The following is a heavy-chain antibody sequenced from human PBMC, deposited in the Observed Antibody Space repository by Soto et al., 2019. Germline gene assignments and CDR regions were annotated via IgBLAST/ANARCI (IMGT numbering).Heavy chain of an antibody. CDR1: GYSFTSYW. CDR3: ARELGVPAAVSRWFDP. V-gene: IGHV5-10-1*03. Sequence: EVQLVQSGAEVKKPGESLRISCKGSGYSFTSYWISWVRQMPGKGLEWMGRIDPSDSYTNYSPSFQGHVTISADKSISTAYLQWSSLKASDTAMYYCARELGVPAAVSRWFDPWGQGTLVTVSS. D-gene: IGHD2-2*01. J-gene: IGHJ5*02. CDR2: IDPSDSYT.